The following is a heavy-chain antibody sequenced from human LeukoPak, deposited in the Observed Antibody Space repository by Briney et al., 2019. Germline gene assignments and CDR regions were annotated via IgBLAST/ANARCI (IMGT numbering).Heavy chain of an antibody. V-gene: IGHV4-59*08. CDR2: IYYSGST. J-gene: IGHJ6*02. CDR1: GGSISSYY. D-gene: IGHD3-9*01. Sequence: SETLSLTCTVSGGSISSYYWSWIRQPPGKGLEWIGYIYYSGSTNYNPSLKSRVTISVDTSKNQFSPKLSSVTAADTAVYYCARHQTPNYDILTGYPYYYYYGMDVWGQGTTVTVSS. CDR3: ARHQTPNYDILTGYPYYYYYGMDV.